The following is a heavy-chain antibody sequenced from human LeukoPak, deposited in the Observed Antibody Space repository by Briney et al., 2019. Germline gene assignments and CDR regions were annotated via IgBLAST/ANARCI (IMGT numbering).Heavy chain of an antibody. D-gene: IGHD6-13*01. CDR1: GGSISSYY. CDR2: IYYSGST. CDR3: ARGWDPYSSSLDY. V-gene: IGHV4-59*01. Sequence: PSETLSLTCTVSGGSISSYYWNWIRQPPGKGLEWIGYIYYSGSTNYNPSLKSRVTISVDTSKNQFSLKLSSVTAADTAVYYCARGWDPYSSSLDYWGQGTLVTVSS. J-gene: IGHJ4*02.